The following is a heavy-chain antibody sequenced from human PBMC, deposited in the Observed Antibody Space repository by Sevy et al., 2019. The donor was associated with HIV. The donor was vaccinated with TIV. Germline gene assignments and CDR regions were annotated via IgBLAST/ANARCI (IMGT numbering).Heavy chain of an antibody. CDR1: GFVFSDYW. V-gene: IGHV3-7*03. J-gene: IGHJ6*02. CDR3: ARDCSSATCLWGMDV. CDR2: IKRDGSEK. D-gene: IGHD2-2*01. Sequence: GGSLRLSCAASGFVFSDYWMSWVRQAPGKGLEWVANIKRDGSEKYYVASVKGRFTTSRDNAKTSLYLQMNSLGGEDTAVYYCARDCSSATCLWGMDVWGQGTMVTVSS.